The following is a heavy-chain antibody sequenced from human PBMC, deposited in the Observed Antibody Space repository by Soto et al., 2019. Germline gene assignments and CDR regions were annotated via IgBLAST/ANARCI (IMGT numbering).Heavy chain of an antibody. J-gene: IGHJ4*02. D-gene: IGHD4-17*01. CDR3: ARDHGEYLGFNY. V-gene: IGHV1-18*01. Sequence: GLSVKVSCKDFGYIFSCYVMSWVRQAPGQVLEWVGGISGYNGNTNYAENLQGRVKMTTDTSTSTAYMALRSLRSDDTAVYYCARDHGEYLGFNYWGQGTLV. CDR2: ISGYNGNT. CDR1: GYIFSCYV.